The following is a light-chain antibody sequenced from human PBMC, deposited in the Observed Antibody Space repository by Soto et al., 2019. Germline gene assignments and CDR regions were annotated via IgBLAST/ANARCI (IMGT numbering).Light chain of an antibody. CDR3: QQSYSTLT. V-gene: IGKV1-39*01. CDR1: ASMSDC. CDR2: ATS. Sequence: DSQRTQSPFTLSASVGDRVTITCRASASMSDCLAWYQQKPGKAPKLLIYATSSLQNGVPSRFSGSGSGTDFTLTISSLQPEDFATYYCQQSYSTLTFGPGTKVD. J-gene: IGKJ3*01.